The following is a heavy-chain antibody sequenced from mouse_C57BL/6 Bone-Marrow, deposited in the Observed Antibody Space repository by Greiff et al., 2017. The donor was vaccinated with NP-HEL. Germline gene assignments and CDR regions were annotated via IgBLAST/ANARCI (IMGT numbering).Heavy chain of an antibody. J-gene: IGHJ3*01. CDR2: IDPENGDT. CDR1: GFNIKDDY. CDR3: TTRSPIYYGNPAWFAY. V-gene: IGHV14-4*01. D-gene: IGHD2-1*01. Sequence: VQLQQSGAELVRPGASVKLSCTASGFNIKDDYMHWVKQRPEQGLEWIGWIDPENGDTEYDSKFQGKATITADTSSNTAYLQLSSLTSEDTAVYYCTTRSPIYYGNPAWFAYWGQGTLVTVSA.